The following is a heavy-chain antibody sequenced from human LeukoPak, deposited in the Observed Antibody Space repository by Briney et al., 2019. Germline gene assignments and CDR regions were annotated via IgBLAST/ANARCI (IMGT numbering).Heavy chain of an antibody. J-gene: IGHJ5*02. CDR2: INHSGST. CDR3: ARAGIAARFDP. CDR1: GGSFSGYY. D-gene: IGHD6-13*01. V-gene: IGHV4-34*01. Sequence: SETLSLTCAVYGGSFSGYYWSWIRQPPGKGLEWIGEINHSGSTYYNPSLKSRVTISVDTSKNQFSLKLSSVTAADTAVYYCARAGIAARFDPWGQGTLVTVSS.